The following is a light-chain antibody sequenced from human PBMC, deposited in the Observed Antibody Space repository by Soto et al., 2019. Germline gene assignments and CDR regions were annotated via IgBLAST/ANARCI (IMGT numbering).Light chain of an antibody. V-gene: IGLV1-44*01. CDR2: ANN. CDR1: SSNIGYEH. CDR3: AAWDDSLKGGV. Sequence: QSVLTQPPSASGTPGQRVTISCSGSSSNIGYEHVNWYQQVPGTAPKLLIYANNQRPSGVPDRFSVSKSGTSASLAIGGLQSEDEDDYYCAAWDDSLKGGVFGGGTKLTVL. J-gene: IGLJ3*02.